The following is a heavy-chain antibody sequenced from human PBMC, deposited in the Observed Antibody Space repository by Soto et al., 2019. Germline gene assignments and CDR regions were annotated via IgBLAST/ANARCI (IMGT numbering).Heavy chain of an antibody. V-gene: IGHV3-30*03. CDR2: ISHDGSNT. CDR1: GVTFSAYG. J-gene: IGHJ4*02. CDR3: ARLVLHDYDNSGFWIY. Sequence: GGSLRLSCAASGVTFSAYGIHWVRQAPGKGLEWVAVISHDGSNTNYADSVKGRFTFSRDNSKDTVYLHMDSLRVEDTAVYYCARLVLHDYDNSGFWIYWGQGASVTVS. D-gene: IGHD3-22*01.